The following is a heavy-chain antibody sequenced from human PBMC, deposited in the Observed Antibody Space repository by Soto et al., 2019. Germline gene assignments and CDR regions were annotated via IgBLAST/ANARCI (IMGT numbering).Heavy chain of an antibody. Sequence: GGSLRLSCAASGFTFSNAWMNWVRQAPGKGLEWVGRIKSKTDGGTTDYAAPVKGRFTISRDDSKNTLYLQMNSLKTEDTAMYYCTGGAQRAYYYGMDVWGQGTTVTVSS. CDR2: IKSKTDGGTT. V-gene: IGHV3-15*07. D-gene: IGHD3-16*01. CDR3: TGGAQRAYYYGMDV. CDR1: GFTFSNAW. J-gene: IGHJ6*02.